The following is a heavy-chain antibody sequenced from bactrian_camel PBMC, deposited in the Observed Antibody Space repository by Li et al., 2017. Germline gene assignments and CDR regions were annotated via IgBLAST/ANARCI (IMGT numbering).Heavy chain of an antibody. CDR2: ISGSGGLA. V-gene: IGHV3S1*01. Sequence: HVQLVESGGGSVQAGGSLRLSCAASGFTFSAYSMYWVRQAPGKGLEYVSSISGSGGLAYYADAWKGRFTISRDNAKNTVYLQMNNLKSEDTAVYYCLRDRFPLRSSGYDISLRGQGTQVTVS. J-gene: IGHJ4*01. CDR1: GFTFSAYS. D-gene: IGHD4*01.